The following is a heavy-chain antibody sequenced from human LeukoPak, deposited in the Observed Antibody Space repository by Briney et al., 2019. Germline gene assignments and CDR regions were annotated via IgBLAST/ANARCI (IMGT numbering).Heavy chain of an antibody. Sequence: GGSLRLSCAASGFTFSSHGMNWVRQAPGKGLEWVSGSSSIGGRTYYADSVKGRFTVTRDNSRNTLHLQMNSLRAEDTAVYYCARAGNIRFDYWGQGTLVTVSS. D-gene: IGHD1/OR15-1a*01. CDR2: SSSIGGRT. V-gene: IGHV3-23*01. CDR3: ARAGNIRFDY. J-gene: IGHJ4*02. CDR1: GFTFSSHG.